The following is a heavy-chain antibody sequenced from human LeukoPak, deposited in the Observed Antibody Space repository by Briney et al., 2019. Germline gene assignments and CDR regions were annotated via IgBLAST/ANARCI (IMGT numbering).Heavy chain of an antibody. Sequence: GGSLRLSCAASGFTFSSYGMHWVRQAPGKGLEWVAVISYDGSNKYYADSVKGRFTISRDNSKNTLYLQINSLRAEDTAVYYCAKDHYYDSSAIDYWGQGTLVTVSS. CDR2: ISYDGSNK. J-gene: IGHJ4*02. CDR3: AKDHYYDSSAIDY. D-gene: IGHD3-22*01. CDR1: GFTFSSYG. V-gene: IGHV3-30*18.